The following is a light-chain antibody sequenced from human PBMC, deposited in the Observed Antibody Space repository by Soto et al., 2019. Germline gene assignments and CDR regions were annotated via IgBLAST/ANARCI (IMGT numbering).Light chain of an antibody. CDR1: ETIRSN. CDR2: DAS. CDR3: HQYYNWYPLT. J-gene: IGKJ4*01. V-gene: IGKV3-15*01. Sequence: DILLTQSPATLSVSPGDRATITCRASETIRSNLAWYQQKPGQAPRLLIYDASTCATGIPARFSGSGSGTEFTLPISSLLHEDFAVYYCHQYYNWYPLTFGQGTKVDIK.